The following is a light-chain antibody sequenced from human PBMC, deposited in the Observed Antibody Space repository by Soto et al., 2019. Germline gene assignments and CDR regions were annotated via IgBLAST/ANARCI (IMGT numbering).Light chain of an antibody. CDR3: QQYGSSPRFT. CDR2: GAS. Sequence: EIVLTQSPATLSLSPGVRATFACRASQSVRNTDLAWYQQKVGQAPRLLIYGASRRATGIPDRFSGSGSGTDFILTISRLEPEDFAMYYCQQYGSSPRFTFGPGTKVDIK. J-gene: IGKJ3*01. V-gene: IGKV3-20*01. CDR1: QSVRNTD.